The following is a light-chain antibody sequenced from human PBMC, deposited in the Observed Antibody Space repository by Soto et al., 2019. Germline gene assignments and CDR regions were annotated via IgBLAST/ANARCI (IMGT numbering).Light chain of an antibody. CDR3: QQYDSKPQT. Sequence: EIVLTQSPGTLSLSPGERATLSCRASQSVSGNYIAWYQQKPGQAPRLLIYGASSRATGIPDRFSGSGSGTDFTLTISRLEPEDFAVYYCQQYDSKPQTF. CDR1: QSVSGNY. V-gene: IGKV3-20*01. CDR2: GAS. J-gene: IGKJ1*01.